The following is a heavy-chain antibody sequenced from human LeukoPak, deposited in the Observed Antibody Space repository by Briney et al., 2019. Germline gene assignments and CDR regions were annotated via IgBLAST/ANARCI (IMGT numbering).Heavy chain of an antibody. J-gene: IGHJ6*02. Sequence: SETLSLTCTVSGGSISSGVYYWSWIRQHPGKGLEWIGYIYYSGSTYYNPSLKSRVTISVDTSKNQFSLKLSSVTAADTAVYYCATALPGYCSGGSCYSEGYYYYYGMDVWGQGTTVTVSS. CDR2: IYYSGST. D-gene: IGHD2-15*01. V-gene: IGHV4-31*03. CDR3: ATALPGYCSGGSCYSEGYYYYYGMDV. CDR1: GGSISSGVYY.